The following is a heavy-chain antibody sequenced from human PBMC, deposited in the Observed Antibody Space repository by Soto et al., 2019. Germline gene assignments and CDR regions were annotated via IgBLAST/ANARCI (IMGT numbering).Heavy chain of an antibody. CDR2: ISGSGSAT. D-gene: IGHD2-15*01. CDR3: AKDYGYCSGGACYSDS. CDR1: GFTFSDYG. Sequence: GGSLRLSCAASGFTFSDYGMTWVRQASGKGLEWVSGISGSGSATYYADSVRGRFTISRDNSKNTLYLQMDSLRAEDTAVYYCAKDYGYCSGGACYSDSWGQGTLVTVSS. V-gene: IGHV3-23*01. J-gene: IGHJ4*02.